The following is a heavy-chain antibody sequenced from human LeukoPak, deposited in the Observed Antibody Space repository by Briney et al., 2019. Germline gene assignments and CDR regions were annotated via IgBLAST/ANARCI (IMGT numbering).Heavy chain of an antibody. J-gene: IGHJ4*02. D-gene: IGHD2-15*01. CDR1: GFTVSTRH. V-gene: IGHV3-53*01. CDR2: IYTGGST. CDR3: TGKYCSGGYCYRVDDY. Sequence: GGSLRLSCAAFGFTVSTRHMSWVRQAPGKGLEWVSLIYTGGSTYYADSVKGRFTISRDDSKNTLYLQMNSLRAEATAVNYCTGKYCSGGYCYRVDDYWRWGTLITVSA.